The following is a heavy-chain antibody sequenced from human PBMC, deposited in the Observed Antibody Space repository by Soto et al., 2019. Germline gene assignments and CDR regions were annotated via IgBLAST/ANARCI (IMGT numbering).Heavy chain of an antibody. J-gene: IGHJ3*02. D-gene: IGHD6-19*01. Sequence: PSETLSLTCTVSGGSISSYYWSWIRQPPGKGLEWIGYVYYTGTTNYNPSLKSRVTISVNTSKNQFSLKLTSVTAADTAVYYCARGTVAQAFDIWGQGTMVTVS. V-gene: IGHV4-59*01. CDR3: ARGTVAQAFDI. CDR2: VYYTGTT. CDR1: GGSISSYY.